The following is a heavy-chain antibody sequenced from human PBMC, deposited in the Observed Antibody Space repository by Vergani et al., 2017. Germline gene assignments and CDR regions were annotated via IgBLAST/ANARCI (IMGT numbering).Heavy chain of an antibody. CDR2: IISSTSYI. J-gene: IGHJ3*02. CDR3: ARLLYYYDSSGPLSDAFDI. V-gene: IGHV3-21*01. CDR1: GFSFSSYS. Sequence: LQLVGSGRGLVKPGGSLRLSCAASGFSFSSYSLNWVRQAPGTGLEWVSSIISSTSYIYYADSVKGRFTISRDNAKNSLYLQMNSLRAEDTAVYYCARLLYYYDSSGPLSDAFDIWGQGTMVTVSS. D-gene: IGHD3-22*01.